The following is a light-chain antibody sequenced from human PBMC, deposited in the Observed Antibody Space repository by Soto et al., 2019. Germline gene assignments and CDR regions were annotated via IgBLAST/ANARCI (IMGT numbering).Light chain of an antibody. J-gene: IGKJ5*01. Sequence: VLTQSPATLSLSPGERATLSCRASLNVNSYLAWYQQKPGQAPRLLIYDASTRATVIPARFSGSGSGTEFTLTISSLEPEDFAVYYCQQRSNWPRSVTFGQGTRLEIK. CDR2: DAS. CDR3: QQRSNWPRSVT. V-gene: IGKV3-11*01. CDR1: LNVNSY.